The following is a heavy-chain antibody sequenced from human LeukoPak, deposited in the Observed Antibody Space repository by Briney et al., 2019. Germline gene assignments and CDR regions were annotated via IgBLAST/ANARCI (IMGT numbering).Heavy chain of an antibody. Sequence: GASVKVSCKASGGTFISYAISWVRQAPGQGLEWMGGIIPTFGTANYAQKFQGRVTITADESTSTAYMELSSLRSEDTAVYYCARDRGWAGYSYGFYYWGQGTLVTVSS. V-gene: IGHV1-69*13. J-gene: IGHJ4*02. CDR2: IIPTFGTA. CDR1: GGTFISYA. CDR3: ARDRGWAGYSYGFYY. D-gene: IGHD5-18*01.